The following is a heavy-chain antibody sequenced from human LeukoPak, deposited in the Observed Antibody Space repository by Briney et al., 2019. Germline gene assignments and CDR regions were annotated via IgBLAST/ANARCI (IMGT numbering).Heavy chain of an antibody. Sequence: ASVKVSCKASGYTFTNYYIHWVRQAPGQGLEWMGWINPNSGGTNYAQKFQGRVTMTRDTSISTAYMELSRLRSDDTAVYYCAREGMGSISMIRGVMDYWGQGTLVTVSS. CDR3: AREGMGSISMIRGVMDY. D-gene: IGHD3-10*01. CDR1: GYTFTNYY. J-gene: IGHJ4*02. V-gene: IGHV1-2*02. CDR2: INPNSGGT.